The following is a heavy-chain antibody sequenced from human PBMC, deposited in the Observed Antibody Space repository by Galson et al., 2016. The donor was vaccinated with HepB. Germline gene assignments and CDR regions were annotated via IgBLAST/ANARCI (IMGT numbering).Heavy chain of an antibody. CDR2: VNHSGKT. V-gene: IGHV4-34*01. D-gene: IGHD1-20*01. Sequence: LSLTCSVYGTSFRGYYWSWIRQPPGKGLEWLGEVNHSGKTTYNASFKSRVTISVDASLKHFSLSLRSVAAADTAIYYCAKYDWTYGSFDPWAQGTLVTVSS. CDR1: GTSFRGYY. CDR3: AKYDWTYGSFDP. J-gene: IGHJ5*02.